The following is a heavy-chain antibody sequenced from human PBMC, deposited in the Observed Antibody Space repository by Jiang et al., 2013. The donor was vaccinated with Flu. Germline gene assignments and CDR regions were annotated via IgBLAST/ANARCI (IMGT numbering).Heavy chain of an antibody. D-gene: IGHD1-14*01. CDR2: IYPGDSDV. J-gene: IGHJ4*02. Sequence: GAEVKKPGESLKISCKGSGYSFSNYWIGWVRQQPGKGLEWMGIIYPGDSDVNYSPSFQGQVTISADKSVSTAYLQWSSLKASDTAMYYCARHSPRGVFYNLDSWGQGTLVTVSS. CDR3: ARHSPRGVFYNLDS. CDR1: GYSFSNYW. V-gene: IGHV5-51*01.